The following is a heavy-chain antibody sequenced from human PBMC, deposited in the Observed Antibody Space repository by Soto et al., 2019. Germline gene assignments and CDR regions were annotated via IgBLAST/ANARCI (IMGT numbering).Heavy chain of an antibody. Sequence: GGSLRLSCAASGFTVSSNYMSWVRQAPGKGLEWVSVIYGGGSTYYADSVKGRFTISRDNSKNTLYLQMNSLRAEDTAVYYCAREQIGPYSYGPPYGMDVWGQGTTVTVSS. D-gene: IGHD5-18*01. CDR1: GFTVSSNY. V-gene: IGHV3-53*01. CDR3: AREQIGPYSYGPPYGMDV. CDR2: IYGGGST. J-gene: IGHJ6*02.